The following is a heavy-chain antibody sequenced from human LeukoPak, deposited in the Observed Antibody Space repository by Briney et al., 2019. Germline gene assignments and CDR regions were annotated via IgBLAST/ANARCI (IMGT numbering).Heavy chain of an antibody. V-gene: IGHV3-21*04. CDR2: TSSRMSYR. J-gene: IGHJ6*02. CDR3: ARDRGVDGGYDYVGYYYYGMDV. Sequence: KAGGSLRLSCVASGFSFSTYSMNWVRQAPGKGLEWVASTSSRMSYRHYAESVKGRFTISRDNSKNTLYLQMNSLRAEDTAVYYCARDRGVDGGYDYVGYYYYGMDVWGQGTAVTVSS. CDR1: GFSFSTYS. D-gene: IGHD5-12*01.